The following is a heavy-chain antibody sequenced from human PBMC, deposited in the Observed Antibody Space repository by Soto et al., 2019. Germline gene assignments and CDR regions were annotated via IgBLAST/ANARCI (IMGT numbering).Heavy chain of an antibody. J-gene: IGHJ6*02. CDR2: MNPNSGNT. CDR1: GYTFTSYD. V-gene: IGHV1-8*01. CDR3: ARERAHYGMDV. D-gene: IGHD6-25*01. Sequence: QVQLVQSGAEVKKPGASVKVSCKASGYTFTSYDISWVRQATGQGLEWMGWMNPNSGNTGFAQKFQGRVTMTRNTATSTSYMELSSLRSEDTAVSYCARERAHYGMDVWGQGTTVTVSS.